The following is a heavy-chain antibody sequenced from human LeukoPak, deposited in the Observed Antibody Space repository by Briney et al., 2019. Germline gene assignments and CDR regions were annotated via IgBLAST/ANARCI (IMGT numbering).Heavy chain of an antibody. D-gene: IGHD6-25*01. Sequence: PSETLSLTCTVSSDSLNSYYWSWIRQPPEDGLQWIGYIFYSGSSNYNASLRSRVAISVDTSKNQFSLKLTSVTAADTAVYYCAGRAARFFDYWGQGILVTVSS. CDR3: AGRAARFFDY. V-gene: IGHV4-59*01. J-gene: IGHJ4*02. CDR1: SDSLNSYY. CDR2: IFYSGSS.